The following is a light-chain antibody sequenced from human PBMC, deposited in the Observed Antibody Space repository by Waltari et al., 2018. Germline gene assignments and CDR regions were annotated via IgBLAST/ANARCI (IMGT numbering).Light chain of an antibody. CDR1: QGVSSSS. CDR2: GAS. CDR3: QHRATPPYT. V-gene: IGKV3-20*01. Sequence: EIALRQSPDTLSLSPGDRATLSCRASQGVSSSSLVWFQQKPGQALRLLIYGASTRATGIPDRFSGSGSGADFTLTISRLEPEDFAVYYCQHRATPPYTFGQGTKLEIK. J-gene: IGKJ2*01.